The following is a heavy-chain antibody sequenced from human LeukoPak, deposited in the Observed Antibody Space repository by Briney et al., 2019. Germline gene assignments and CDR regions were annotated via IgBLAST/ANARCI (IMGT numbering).Heavy chain of an antibody. D-gene: IGHD1-26*01. CDR2: IYTSGST. Sequence: SETLSLTCTVSGGSISSYYWSWIRQPAGKGLEWIGRIYTSGSTNYDASLKSRVSMSVDTSKNQFSLKLSSVTAADTAVFYCARENSGSYREFDYWGQGTLVTVSS. CDR1: GGSISSYY. CDR3: ARENSGSYREFDY. V-gene: IGHV4-4*07. J-gene: IGHJ4*02.